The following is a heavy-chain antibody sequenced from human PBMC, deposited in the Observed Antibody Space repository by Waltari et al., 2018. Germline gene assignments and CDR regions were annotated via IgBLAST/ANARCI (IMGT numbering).Heavy chain of an antibody. CDR3: ARDNNGYDRYFDY. D-gene: IGHD5-12*01. CDR2: ISSSGSTI. Sequence: EVQLVESGGGLVQHGGSLRLSCPAPGFTFSSYEMNWVRPAPGKGLEWVSYISSSGSTIYYADSVKGRFTISRDNAKNSLYLQMHSLRADDTAVYYCARDNNGYDRYFDYWGQGTLVTVSS. CDR1: GFTFSSYE. J-gene: IGHJ4*02. V-gene: IGHV3-48*03.